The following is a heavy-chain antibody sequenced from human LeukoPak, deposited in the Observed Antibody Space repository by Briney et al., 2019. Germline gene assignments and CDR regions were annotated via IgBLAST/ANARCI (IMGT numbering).Heavy chain of an antibody. CDR2: IIPILGIA. V-gene: IGHV1-69*04. J-gene: IGHJ4*02. CDR3: ASDLPPYYFDY. Sequence: ASVKVSCKASGGIFSSYAISWVRQAPGQGLEGMGRIIPILGIANYAQKFQGRVTITADKSTSTAYMDLSSLRSEDTAVYYCASDLPPYYFDYWGQGTLVTVSS. CDR1: GGIFSSYA.